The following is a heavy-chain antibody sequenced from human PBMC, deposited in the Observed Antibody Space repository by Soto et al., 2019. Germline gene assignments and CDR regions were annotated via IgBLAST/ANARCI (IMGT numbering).Heavy chain of an antibody. D-gene: IGHD3-10*01. J-gene: IGHJ5*02. CDR3: ARVIWLWFEEYHNWFDP. CDR1: GGSISSGGYY. Sequence: NLSHTCTVSGGSISSGGYYWSWIRQHPGKGLEWIGYIYYSGSTYYNPSLKSRVTISVDTSKNQFSLKLSSVTAADTAVYYCARVIWLWFEEYHNWFDPWGQGT. V-gene: IGHV4-31*03. CDR2: IYYSGST.